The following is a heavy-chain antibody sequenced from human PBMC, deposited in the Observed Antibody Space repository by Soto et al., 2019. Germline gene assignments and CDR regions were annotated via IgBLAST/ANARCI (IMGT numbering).Heavy chain of an antibody. D-gene: IGHD5-18*01. J-gene: IGHJ4*02. Sequence: PGGSLRLSCAASGFTFSSYGMHWVRQAPGKGLEWVAVIWYDGSNKYYADSVKGRFTISRDNAKNSLYLQMNSLRAEDTAVYYCARDQPGYSYGYGLGYWGQGTLVTVPS. CDR1: GFTFSSYG. V-gene: IGHV3-33*01. CDR3: ARDQPGYSYGYGLGY. CDR2: IWYDGSNK.